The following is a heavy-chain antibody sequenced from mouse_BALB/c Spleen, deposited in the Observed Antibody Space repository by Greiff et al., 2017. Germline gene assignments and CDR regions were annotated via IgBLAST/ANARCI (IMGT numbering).Heavy chain of an antibody. CDR3: ARDAGDY. CDR1: GFTFTDYY. Sequence: EVKLVESGGGLVQPGGSLRLSCATSGFTFTDYYMSWVRQPPGKALEWLSFIRNKANGYTTEYSASVKGRFTISRDNSQSILYLQMNTLRAEDSATYYCARDAGDYWGQGTTLTVSS. J-gene: IGHJ2*01. CDR2: IRNKANGYTT. V-gene: IGHV7-3*02.